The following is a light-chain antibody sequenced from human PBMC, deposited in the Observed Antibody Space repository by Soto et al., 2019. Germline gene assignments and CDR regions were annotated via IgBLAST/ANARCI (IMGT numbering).Light chain of an antibody. CDR3: QQYGRSPT. CDR1: QSVRSNY. CDR2: AAS. J-gene: IGKJ2*01. V-gene: IGKV3-20*01. Sequence: ETVLTQSPGTLSLSPGERATLSCRASQSVRSNYLAWYQQTPGQAPRLLIYAASSRATGIPDRFSGSGSGTNFTLTISRLEPYDFALYYCQQYGRSPTFGQGTKLEIK.